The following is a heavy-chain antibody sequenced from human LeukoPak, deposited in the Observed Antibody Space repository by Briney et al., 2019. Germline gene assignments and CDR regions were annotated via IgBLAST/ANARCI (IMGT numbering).Heavy chain of an antibody. D-gene: IGHD3-9*01. Sequence: SETLSLTCTVSCGSISIYYWRWIRHPPGGGLEGLGYIYYSGSTNYNPSLKSRVTVSIDTSNNQFYLKLSSVTAADTDVYYCARGARLRYFERNWFDPWGQGTLVPVSS. V-gene: IGHV4-59*01. J-gene: IGHJ5*02. CDR2: IYYSGST. CDR1: CGSISIYY. CDR3: ARGARLRYFERNWFDP.